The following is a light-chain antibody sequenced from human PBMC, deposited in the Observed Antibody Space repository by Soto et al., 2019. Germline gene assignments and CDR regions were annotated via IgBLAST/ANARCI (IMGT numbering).Light chain of an antibody. CDR2: GNN. J-gene: IGLJ3*02. Sequence: QSVLTQPPSVSGAPGQKVTISCTRSSSNIGAAYDVHWYQHLPGTAPKLLIYGNNNRPSGVPDRFSGSKSGTSASLPITGLQAEEEADNYCQPYASSLGGWVFGGGTKLTAL. CDR1: SSNIGAAYD. CDR3: QPYASSLGGWV. V-gene: IGLV1-40*01.